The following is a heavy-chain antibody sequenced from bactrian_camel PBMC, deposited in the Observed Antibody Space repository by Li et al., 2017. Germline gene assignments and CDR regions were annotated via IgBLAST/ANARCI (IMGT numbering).Heavy chain of an antibody. D-gene: IGHD1*01. CDR3: AKDRWLGSNVEVTSDSDY. Sequence: VQLVESGGGLVQPGGSLRLSCTASGFPFRTYAMSWVRQAPGKVFEWVASIGSVGTSTSYADSVKGRFTVSRDNAKNTLYLQLNSLKNEDTAMYYCAKDRWLGSNVEVTSDSDYWGQGTQVTVS. CDR2: IGSVGTST. CDR1: GFPFRTYA. J-gene: IGHJ4*01. V-gene: IGHV3S42*01.